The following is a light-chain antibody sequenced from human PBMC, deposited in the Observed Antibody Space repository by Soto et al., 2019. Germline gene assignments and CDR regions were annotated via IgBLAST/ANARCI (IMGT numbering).Light chain of an antibody. CDR1: QSVTTY. CDR3: QQLSRYPLT. J-gene: IGKJ4*01. Sequence: EIVMTQSPATLSVSLGDRATLSCRASQSVTTYLAWYQQKPGQAPRLLIYGASTRATGIPARFSGSGSETEFSLTIRALQPEDFATYYCQQLSRYPLTFGGGTKVDIK. CDR2: GAS. V-gene: IGKV3-15*01.